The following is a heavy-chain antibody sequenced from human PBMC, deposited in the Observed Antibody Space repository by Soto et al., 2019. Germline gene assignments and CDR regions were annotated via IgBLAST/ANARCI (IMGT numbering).Heavy chain of an antibody. Sequence: SETLSLTCTGSGGSISSGPYSCGWIRQPPGEGLEWIGTFYYSESTYYNPSLESRVTISVDTSKNQFSLKVSSVTVADTAVYYCARLGGYCSSTSCYGYYGMDVWGQGTTVTVSS. CDR2: FYYSEST. J-gene: IGHJ6*02. CDR3: ARLGGYCSSTSCYGYYGMDV. CDR1: GGSISSGPYS. D-gene: IGHD2-2*01. V-gene: IGHV4-39*01.